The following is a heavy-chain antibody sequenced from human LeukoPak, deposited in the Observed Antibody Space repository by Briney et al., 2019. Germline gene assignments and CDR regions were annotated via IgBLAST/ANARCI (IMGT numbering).Heavy chain of an antibody. J-gene: IGHJ4*02. CDR2: MNVKTGAT. CDR3: ARQSGTYWGLDY. V-gene: IGHV1-2*02. D-gene: IGHD1-26*01. CDR1: GYTFTDYY. Sequence: GASVKVSWKASGYTFTDYYIHWVRQAPGHGLEWLGWMNVKTGATSSAQRFPGRFTMTRDTSIGTASMEFSSLTSDDTAVYYCARQSGTYWGLDYWGQGTLVTVSS.